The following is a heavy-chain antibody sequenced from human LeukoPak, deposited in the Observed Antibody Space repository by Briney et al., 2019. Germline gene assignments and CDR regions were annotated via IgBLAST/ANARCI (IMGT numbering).Heavy chain of an antibody. Sequence: GESLKISCKGFGYTFTTYWIGWVHQMPGKGLEWMGIIYPGDSDTRYNPSFQGQVTISADKSISTAYLQWSSLKASDTAMYYCTRGTTINDYWGQGTLVTVSS. D-gene: IGHD3-9*01. CDR3: TRGTTINDY. CDR2: IYPGDSDT. V-gene: IGHV5-51*07. J-gene: IGHJ4*02. CDR1: GYTFTTYW.